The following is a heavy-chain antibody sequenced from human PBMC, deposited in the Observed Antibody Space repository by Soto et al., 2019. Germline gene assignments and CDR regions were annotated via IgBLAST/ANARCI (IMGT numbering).Heavy chain of an antibody. J-gene: IGHJ4*02. Sequence: QVHLVQSGAEVKKPGASVKVSCKGSGYAFTTYGITWVRQAPGQGREWLGWISAHNGNTNDAQQLQGRVTVPRDTSTSTAYMELRSLRSDDTAVYYCARGRYGDYWGQGALVTVSS. CDR3: ARGRYGDY. D-gene: IGHD1-1*01. CDR1: GYAFTTYG. V-gene: IGHV1-18*01. CDR2: ISAHNGNT.